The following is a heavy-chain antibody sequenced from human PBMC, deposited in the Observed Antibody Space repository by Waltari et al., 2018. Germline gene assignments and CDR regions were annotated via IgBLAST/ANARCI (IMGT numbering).Heavy chain of an antibody. Sequence: QVQLQESGPGLVKPSGTLSLTCAVSGGSISSSNWWSWVRQPPGKGLEWIGEIYHSGITNDNPTPTSRGTRSVDKSKNQFALKLSSVTAADTALYDCARADGYNSGYFQHWGQGTLVTVSS. CDR3: ARADGYNSGYFQH. D-gene: IGHD5-12*01. V-gene: IGHV4-4*02. J-gene: IGHJ1*01. CDR1: GGSISSSNW. CDR2: IYHSGIT.